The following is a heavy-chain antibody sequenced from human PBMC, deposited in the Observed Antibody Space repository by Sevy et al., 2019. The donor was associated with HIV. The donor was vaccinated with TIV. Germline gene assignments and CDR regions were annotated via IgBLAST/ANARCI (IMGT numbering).Heavy chain of an antibody. D-gene: IGHD4-17*01. CDR3: ARPRANYVDHYFFFAMDV. CDR1: GFAFTNYYA. J-gene: IGHJ6*02. Sequence: GGSLGLSCAASGFAFTNYYAMHWVRQAPGKGLEWVALISYDGSDKYYADSVKGRFTISRDNLKNTLYLQMNSLTTEDTAVYYCARPRANYVDHYFFFAMDVWGQGTTVTVSS. V-gene: IGHV3-30-3*01. CDR2: ISYDGSDK.